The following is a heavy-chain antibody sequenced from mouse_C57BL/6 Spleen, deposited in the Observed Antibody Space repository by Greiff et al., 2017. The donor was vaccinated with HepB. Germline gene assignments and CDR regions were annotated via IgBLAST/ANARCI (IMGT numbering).Heavy chain of an antibody. CDR2: ISDGGSYT. CDR1: GFTFSSYA. D-gene: IGHD4-1*01. CDR3: ARRTTGAPHWYFDV. Sequence: EVKLMESGGGLVKPGGSLKLSCAASGFTFSSYAMSWVRQTPEKRLEWVATISDGGSYTYYPDNVKGRFTISRDNAKNNLYLQMSHLKSEDTAMYYCARRTTGAPHWYFDVWGTGTTVTVSS. V-gene: IGHV5-4*03. J-gene: IGHJ1*03.